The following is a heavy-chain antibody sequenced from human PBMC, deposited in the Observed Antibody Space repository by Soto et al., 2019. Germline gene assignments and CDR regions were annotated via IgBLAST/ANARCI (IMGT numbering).Heavy chain of an antibody. CDR2: ISAYNGNT. J-gene: IGHJ6*02. CDR1: GYTFTSYG. Sequence: QVQLVQSGAEVKKPGASVKVSCKASGYTFTSYGISWVRQAPGQGLEWMGWISAYNGNTNYAQKLQGRVTMTTDTSTSTADMELRSLRSDDTAVYYCASYYSNYGGYYYDGMDVWGQGTTVTVSS. V-gene: IGHV1-18*01. D-gene: IGHD4-4*01. CDR3: ASYYSNYGGYYYDGMDV.